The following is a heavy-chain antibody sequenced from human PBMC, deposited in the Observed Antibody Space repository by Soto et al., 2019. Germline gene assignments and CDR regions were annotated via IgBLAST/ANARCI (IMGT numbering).Heavy chain of an antibody. D-gene: IGHD6-6*01. CDR3: ARRGRGHIAARVCFDY. J-gene: IGHJ4*02. Sequence: NPSETLSLTCAVSGGSISSSNWWSWVRQPPGKGLEWIGEIYHSGSTNYNPSLKSRVTISVDKSKNQFSLKLSSVTAADTAVYYCARRGRGHIAARVCFDYWGQGTLVTVSS. V-gene: IGHV4-4*02. CDR1: GGSISSSNW. CDR2: IYHSGST.